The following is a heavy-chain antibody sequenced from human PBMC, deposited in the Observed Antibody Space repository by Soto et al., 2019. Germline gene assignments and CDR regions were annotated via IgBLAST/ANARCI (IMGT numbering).Heavy chain of an antibody. CDR2: ISGRGGST. J-gene: IGHJ4*02. V-gene: IGHV3-23*01. CDR3: AKGVPGYPSPFDY. CDR1: GFTFSSYA. D-gene: IGHD2-15*01. Sequence: SLRLSCAASGFTFSSYAMSWVRQAPGKGLEWVSAISGRGGSTYYADSVKGRFTISRDNSKNTLYLQMNSLRAEDTAVYYCAKGVPGYPSPFDYWGQGTLVTVSS.